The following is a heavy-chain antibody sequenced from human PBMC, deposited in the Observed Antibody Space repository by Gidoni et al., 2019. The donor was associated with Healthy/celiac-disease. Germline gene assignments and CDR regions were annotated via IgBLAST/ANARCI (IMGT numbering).Heavy chain of an antibody. V-gene: IGHV3-43*01. CDR2: ISWDGGST. CDR1: GSTFDDYT. J-gene: IGHJ4*02. CDR3: AKSGKSWYIAPFDS. D-gene: IGHD1-26*01. Sequence: EVQLVESGGVVAQPGGSLRRSCAASGSTFDDYTMHWVRQAPGKGLGWVSLISWDGGSTYYADSVKGRFTISRDNSKNSLYLQMNSLRTEDTALYYCAKSGKSWYIAPFDSWGQGTLVTVSS.